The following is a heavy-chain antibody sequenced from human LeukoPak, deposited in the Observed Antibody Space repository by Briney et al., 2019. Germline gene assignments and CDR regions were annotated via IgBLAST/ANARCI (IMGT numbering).Heavy chain of an antibody. D-gene: IGHD3-10*01. CDR2: ISAYNGNT. Sequence: GASVKVSCKASGYTFTSYGISWVRQAPGQGLERMGWISAYNGNTNYAQKLQGRVTMTTDTSTSTAYMELRGLRSDDTAVYYCARANPYYYGSGSYIVPDYWGQGTLVTVSS. CDR1: GYTFTSYG. J-gene: IGHJ4*02. V-gene: IGHV1-18*01. CDR3: ARANPYYYGSGSYIVPDY.